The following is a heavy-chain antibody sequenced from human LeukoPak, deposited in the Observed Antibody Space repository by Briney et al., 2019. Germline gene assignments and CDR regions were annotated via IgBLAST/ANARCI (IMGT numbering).Heavy chain of an antibody. V-gene: IGHV4-4*07. J-gene: IGHJ4*02. CDR2: IYTSGST. Sequence: PSETLSLTRTVSGGSISSYYWSWIRQPAGKGLDWIGRIYTSGSTNYSPSLKSRVTMSVDTSKNQFSLKLRSVTAADTAVYYCARVGPGSYLFDYWGQGTLVTDSS. CDR3: ARVGPGSYLFDY. CDR1: GGSISSYY. D-gene: IGHD1-26*01.